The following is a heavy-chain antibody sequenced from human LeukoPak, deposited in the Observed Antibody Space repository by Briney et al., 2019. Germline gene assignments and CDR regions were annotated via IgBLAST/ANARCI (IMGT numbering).Heavy chain of an antibody. Sequence: RASVKVSCKASGYTFTSYGISWVRQAPGQGLEWMGWISAYNGNTNYAQNLQGRVTMTTDTSTSTAYMELRSLRSDDTAVYYCARVGYSGYDTGPHSSYNWFDPWGQGTLVTVSS. CDR2: ISAYNGNT. CDR3: ARVGYSGYDTGPHSSYNWFDP. D-gene: IGHD5-12*01. CDR1: GYTFTSYG. V-gene: IGHV1-18*01. J-gene: IGHJ5*02.